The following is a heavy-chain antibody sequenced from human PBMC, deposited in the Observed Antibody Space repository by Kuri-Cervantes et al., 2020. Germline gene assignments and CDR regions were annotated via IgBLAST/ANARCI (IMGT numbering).Heavy chain of an antibody. J-gene: IGHJ6*02. V-gene: IGHV3-11*01. Sequence: GESLKISCAASGFTFSDYYMSCIRQAPGKGLEWVSYISSSGSTIYYADSVKGRFTISRDNAKNSLYLQMNSLKTEDTAVYYCTTELEGSGWYRVLPYYYYYYGMDVWGQGTTVTVSS. D-gene: IGHD6-19*01. CDR3: TTELEGSGWYRVLPYYYYYYGMDV. CDR1: GFTFSDYY. CDR2: ISSSGSTI.